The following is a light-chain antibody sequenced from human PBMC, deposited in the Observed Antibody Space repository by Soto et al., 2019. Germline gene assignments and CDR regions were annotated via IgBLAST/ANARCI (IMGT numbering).Light chain of an antibody. CDR3: SSYTSRITLL. Sequence: QSALTQPASVSGSPGQSITISCNGSSSDIGAYNYVSWYQQHPGKAPKLLIYDVSDRPSGISSRFSGSKSGNTASLTISGHQPEDEADYYYSSYTSRITLLFGGGTKLTVL. J-gene: IGLJ2*01. CDR2: DVS. CDR1: SSDIGAYNY. V-gene: IGLV2-14*03.